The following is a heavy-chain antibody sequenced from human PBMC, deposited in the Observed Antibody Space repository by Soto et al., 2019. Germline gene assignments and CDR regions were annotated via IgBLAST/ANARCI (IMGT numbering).Heavy chain of an antibody. J-gene: IGHJ6*02. D-gene: IGHD5-18*01. CDR3: ARDTGPNGYNYYYFGMDV. CDR1: GFTFSNYA. CDR2: ISYDGSDK. V-gene: IGHV3-30-3*01. Sequence: GGSLRLSCAASGFTFSNYAMQWVRQAQGKGLGWVAVISYDGSDKYNANSVKGRFTISRDNSENTLYLQMNSLRAEDTAVYYCARDTGPNGYNYYYFGMDVWGQGTTVTVSS.